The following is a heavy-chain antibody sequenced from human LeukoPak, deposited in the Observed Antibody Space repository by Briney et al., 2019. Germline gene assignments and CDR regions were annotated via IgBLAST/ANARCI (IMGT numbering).Heavy chain of an antibody. Sequence: GGSPRLSCAASGFTFSSYGMHWVRQAPGKGLECVAVIWYDGSNKYYADSVKGRSTISRDNSKNTLYLQMNRLRAEDTAVYYCAKDRGGVVPAARFDYWGQGTLVTVSS. J-gene: IGHJ4*02. CDR3: AKDRGGVVPAARFDY. D-gene: IGHD2-2*01. CDR2: IWYDGSNK. CDR1: GFTFSSYG. V-gene: IGHV3-33*06.